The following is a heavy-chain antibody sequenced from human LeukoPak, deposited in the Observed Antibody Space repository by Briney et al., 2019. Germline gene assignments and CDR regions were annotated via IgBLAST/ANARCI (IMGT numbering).Heavy chain of an antibody. CDR1: GGSISSYY. CDR2: IYYSGST. J-gene: IGHJ3*02. D-gene: IGHD3-10*01. V-gene: IGHV4-59*08. CDR3: ARGESTMVRGVIIRMNAFDI. Sequence: SETLSLTCTVSGGSISSYYWSWIRQPPGKGLEWIGYIYYSGSTNYNPSLKSRVTISVDTSKNQFSLKLSSVTAADTAVYYCARGESTMVRGVIIRMNAFDIWGQGTMVTVSS.